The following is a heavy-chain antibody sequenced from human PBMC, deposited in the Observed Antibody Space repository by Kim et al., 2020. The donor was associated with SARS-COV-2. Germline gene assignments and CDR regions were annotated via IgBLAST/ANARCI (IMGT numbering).Heavy chain of an antibody. Sequence: GNPTDAPGFTGRFVLSLDTAVSTAYLQISSLRAEDTAVYYCARGPGGMDVWGQGTTVTVSS. CDR3: ARGPGGMDV. J-gene: IGHJ6*02. V-gene: IGHV7-4-1*02. CDR2: GNP.